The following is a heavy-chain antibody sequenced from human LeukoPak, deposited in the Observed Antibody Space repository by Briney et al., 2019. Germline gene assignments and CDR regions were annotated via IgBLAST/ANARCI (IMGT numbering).Heavy chain of an antibody. J-gene: IGHJ4*02. D-gene: IGHD3-22*01. CDR3: ARGYDYDSSAGTFDY. V-gene: IGHV1-46*03. CDR2: INHSGGIT. CDR1: GYCITTYY. Sequence: ASVTVTCKASGYCITTYYWHWMRQAPGQGLEWMGIINHSGGITGYAQKFQGRVTMARDTSTSTVYMELSSLRSEDTAVYYCARGYDYDSSAGTFDYWGQGTLVTVSS.